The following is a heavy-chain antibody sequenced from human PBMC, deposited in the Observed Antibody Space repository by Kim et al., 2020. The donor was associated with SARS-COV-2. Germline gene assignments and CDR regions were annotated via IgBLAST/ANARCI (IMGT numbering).Heavy chain of an antibody. CDR3: ARDSLLTSYFDY. CDR2: N. V-gene: IGHV3-33*01. J-gene: IGHJ4*02. D-gene: IGHD3-9*01. Sequence: NYYADSVKRRFNYSRDNSKTTLYQQMNSLRAEDTAVYYCARDSLLTSYFDYWGQGTLVTVSS.